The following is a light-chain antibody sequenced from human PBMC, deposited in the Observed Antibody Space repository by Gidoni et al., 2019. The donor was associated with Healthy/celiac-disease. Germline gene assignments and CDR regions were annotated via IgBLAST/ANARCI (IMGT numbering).Light chain of an antibody. Sequence: EIVMTQSPATLSVSTGERATLSCRASQCVSSNFAWYQQKPGQAPRLLIYGASTRATGIPARVSGSRSGTEFTLTISSLQSEDFAVYYCQQYNNWPPLTFGGXTKVEIK. V-gene: IGKV3-15*01. CDR1: QCVSSN. J-gene: IGKJ4*01. CDR2: GAS. CDR3: QQYNNWPPLT.